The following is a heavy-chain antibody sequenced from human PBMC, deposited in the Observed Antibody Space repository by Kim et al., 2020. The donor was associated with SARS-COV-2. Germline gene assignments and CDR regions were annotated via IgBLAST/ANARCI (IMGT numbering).Heavy chain of an antibody. J-gene: IGHJ3*01. CDR2: IYYSGST. Sequence: SETLSLTCTVSGGSISSSSYYWGWIRQPPGKGLEWIGSIYYSGSTYYNPSLKSRVTISVDTSKNQFSLKLSSVTAADTAVYYCARRGLERQWGAKGTIHWGQGTMVTVSS. D-gene: IGHD1-26*01. CDR3: ARRGLERQWGAKGTIH. CDR1: GGSISSSSYY. V-gene: IGHV4-39*01.